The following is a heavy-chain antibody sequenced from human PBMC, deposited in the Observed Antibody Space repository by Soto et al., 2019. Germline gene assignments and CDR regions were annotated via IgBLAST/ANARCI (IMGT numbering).Heavy chain of an antibody. D-gene: IGHD6-19*01. J-gene: IGHJ6*03. V-gene: IGHV3-53*04. Sequence: GGSLRLSCAASGFTVSSNYMSWVRQAPGKGLEWVSVIYSGGSTYYADSVKGRFTISRHNSKNTLYLQMNSLRAEDTAVYYCARGDGSSGWYSYYYYYMDVWGKGTTVTVS. CDR2: IYSGGST. CDR3: ARGDGSSGWYSYYYYYMDV. CDR1: GFTVSSNY.